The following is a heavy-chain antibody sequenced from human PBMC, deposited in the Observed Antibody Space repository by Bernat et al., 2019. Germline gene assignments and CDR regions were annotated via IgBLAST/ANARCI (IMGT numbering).Heavy chain of an antibody. D-gene: IGHD6-13*01. Sequence: QVQLQESGPGLLKPSETLSLTCAVSGYSISSGYYWGWIRQPPGKGLEWIGSIYHSGSTYYNPSLKSRVTISVDTSKNQFSLKLSSVTAADTAVYYCARDQGSSWYKKYNWFDPWGQGTLVTVSS. J-gene: IGHJ5*02. CDR3: ARDQGSSWYKKYNWFDP. CDR2: IYHSGST. V-gene: IGHV4-38-2*02. CDR1: GYSISSGYY.